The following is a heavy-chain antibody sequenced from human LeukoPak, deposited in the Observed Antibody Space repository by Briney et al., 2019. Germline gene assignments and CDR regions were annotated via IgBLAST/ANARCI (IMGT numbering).Heavy chain of an antibody. CDR1: GDSIDSHY. CDR2: IYYRGTT. V-gene: IGHV4-59*11. J-gene: IGHJ4*02. D-gene: IGHD5-12*01. CDR3: ARLPRYGGYDHFDY. Sequence: SETLSLTCTVSGDSIDSHYWSWIRQPPGKGLEWIGYIYYRGTTSYNPFLKSRVTISVDTSKNQFSLKLNSATAADTAVYYCARLPRYGGYDHFDYWGQGILVIVSS.